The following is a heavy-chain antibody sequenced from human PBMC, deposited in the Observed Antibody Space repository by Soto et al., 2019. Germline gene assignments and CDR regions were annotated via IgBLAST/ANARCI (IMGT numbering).Heavy chain of an antibody. CDR1: GLTFNSYA. CDR2: LSRSGDGT. V-gene: IGHV3-23*01. CDR3: AKNADFWNWCMDV. D-gene: IGHD3-3*01. Sequence: PGGSMRLSCAASGLTFNSYAMTWVRQAPGTGMEWVPILSRSGDGTYYVDSVKRRFTISRDNSRKTLNLQMNSLRAEDTAVYYCAKNADFWNWCMDVRREGTTVPVSS. J-gene: IGHJ6*04.